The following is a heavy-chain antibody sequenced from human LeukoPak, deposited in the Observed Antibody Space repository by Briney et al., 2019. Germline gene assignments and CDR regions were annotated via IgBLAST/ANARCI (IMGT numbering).Heavy chain of an antibody. Sequence: GASVKVSCTASGYTFTGYYMHWVRQAPGQGLEWMGWINPNSGGTNYAQKFQGRVTMTRDTSISTAYMEPSRLRSDDTAVYYCARRAWSAVAGTFWFDPWGQGTLVTVSS. D-gene: IGHD6-19*01. CDR2: INPNSGGT. V-gene: IGHV1-2*02. CDR3: ARRAWSAVAGTFWFDP. CDR1: GYTFTGYY. J-gene: IGHJ5*02.